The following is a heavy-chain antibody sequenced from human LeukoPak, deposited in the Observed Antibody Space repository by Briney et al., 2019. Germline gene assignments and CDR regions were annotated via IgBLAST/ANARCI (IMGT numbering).Heavy chain of an antibody. CDR1: GFTVSSNY. CDR2: IAGSGGST. J-gene: IGHJ4*02. V-gene: IGHV3-23*01. D-gene: IGHD3-10*01. Sequence: GGSLRLSCAASGFTVSSNYMTWVRQAPGKGLEWVSTIAGSGGSTYYADSVKGRFTISRDNSNNALYLQMDSLRPEDTAVYYCAKSRAALVVRGVGPHSWGQGTLVTVSS. CDR3: AKSRAALVVRGVGPHS.